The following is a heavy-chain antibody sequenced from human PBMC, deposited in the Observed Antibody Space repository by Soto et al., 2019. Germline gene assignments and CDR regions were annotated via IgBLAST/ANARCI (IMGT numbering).Heavy chain of an antibody. V-gene: IGHV3-23*01. J-gene: IGHJ6*02. Sequence: EVQVLECGGGFVQPGGSLRLSCAASGFTLSDYAMTWVRQGPGKGLEWVSAISGSGDNTYYTDSVKGRVTISRDNSKKTVYVEMNWLSAEDTAVYYCGKDFLQDCGHDYYYGMDVWGQRTTVTVSS. D-gene: IGHD2-21*01. CDR3: GKDFLQDCGHDYYYGMDV. CDR1: GFTLSDYA. CDR2: ISGSGDNT.